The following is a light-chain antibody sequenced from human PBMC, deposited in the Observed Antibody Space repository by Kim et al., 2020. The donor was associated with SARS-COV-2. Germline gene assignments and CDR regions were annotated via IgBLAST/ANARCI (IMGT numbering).Light chain of an antibody. CDR2: DVS. Sequence: GQSITISCTGTSSDIGASNYIAWYQQHPGKAPKLMIYDVSKQPSGVSDRFSGSKSGNTASLTVSGLQAEDVADYYCTSFTNSATGVFGGGTQLTVL. CDR1: SSDIGASNY. CDR3: TSFTNSATGV. V-gene: IGLV2-14*03. J-gene: IGLJ3*02.